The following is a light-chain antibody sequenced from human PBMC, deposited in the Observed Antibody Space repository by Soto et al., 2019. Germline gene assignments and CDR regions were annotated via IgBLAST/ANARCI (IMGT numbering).Light chain of an antibody. Sequence: EIVVTHSAGPLSLSPGERATLPCRASQTARASYLACFQQKPGQAPRLLIYAASTRAAGVPDRFSGSGSGTDFSLTINRLEPEEFAVYYCQHYGPAPWTFRQGTKVEIK. CDR1: QTARASY. V-gene: IGKV3-20*01. CDR3: QHYGPAPWT. J-gene: IGKJ1*01. CDR2: AAS.